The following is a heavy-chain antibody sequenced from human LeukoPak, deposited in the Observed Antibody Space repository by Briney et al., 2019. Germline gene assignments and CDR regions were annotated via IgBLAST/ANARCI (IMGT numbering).Heavy chain of an antibody. CDR3: ARGMGATTWFDP. CDR2: IYYSGST. D-gene: IGHD1-26*01. J-gene: IGHJ5*02. Sequence: SETLSLTCTVSGGSISSISYDWGWLRQPPGKGLEWIGSIYYSGSTYYNPSLKSRITISVDTAKNQFSLKLSSVTAADTAVYYCARGMGATTWFDPWGQGTLVTVSS. CDR1: GGSISSISYD. V-gene: IGHV4-39*07.